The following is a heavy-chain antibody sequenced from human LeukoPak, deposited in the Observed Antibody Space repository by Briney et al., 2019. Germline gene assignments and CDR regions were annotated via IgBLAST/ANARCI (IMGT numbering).Heavy chain of an antibody. D-gene: IGHD3-22*01. CDR3: AKRGYYYDSSAYYYFDY. Sequence: GGSLRLSCAASGFTFSSYAMSWVRQAPGXGLVWVPAVSGSGGGTYYADSVKGRFTISRHNSMNTLYLQMNSLKDEDTAVYYCAKRGYYYDSSAYYYFDYWGQGPLVTVSS. CDR1: GFTFSSYA. J-gene: IGHJ4*02. V-gene: IGHV3-23*01. CDR2: VSGSGGGT.